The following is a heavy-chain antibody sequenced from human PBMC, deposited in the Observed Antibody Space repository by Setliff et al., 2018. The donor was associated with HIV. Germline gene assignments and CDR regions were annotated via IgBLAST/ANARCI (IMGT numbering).Heavy chain of an antibody. CDR1: GGSISGSNYV. D-gene: IGHD2-2*01. CDR2: IHYSGST. CDR3: VRTASSSWSGVHYYYYIDL. Sequence: PSETLSLTCTVYGGSISGSNYVWGWIRQTPRKGLEWIATIHYSGSTYHNPSLESRITISVDTSKNQFFLRLSSVSAADTAVYYCVRTASSSWSGVHYYYYIDLWGKGTTVTVSS. J-gene: IGHJ6*03. V-gene: IGHV4-39*01.